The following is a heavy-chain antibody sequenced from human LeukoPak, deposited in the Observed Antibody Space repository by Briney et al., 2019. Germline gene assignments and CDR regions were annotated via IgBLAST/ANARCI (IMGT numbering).Heavy chain of an antibody. Sequence: GGSLRLSCSASGFTFSSYWMHWVRQVPGKGLMWVSRIKTDGSSTSYADSVKGRFTISRDNAKNTLYLQMNSLRVEDTAVYYCARDFMYSITCAGCWGQGTLVTDSS. V-gene: IGHV3-74*01. CDR2: IKTDGSST. D-gene: IGHD6-13*01. CDR3: ARDFMYSITCAGC. J-gene: IGHJ4*02. CDR1: GFTFSSYW.